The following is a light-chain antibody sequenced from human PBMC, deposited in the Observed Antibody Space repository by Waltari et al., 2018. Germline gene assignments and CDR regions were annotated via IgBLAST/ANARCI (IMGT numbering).Light chain of an antibody. CDR3: QQYSNTPLT. V-gene: IGKV4-1*01. J-gene: IGKJ4*01. CDR1: QTILSSSNNKNS. Sequence: DIVMTQSPDSLAVSLGERATINCKSSQTILSSSNNKNSLAWYQQKPGQPPKMLIYWASTRASGVPDRFRGSGSGTDFTLTISSLQAEDVAVYYCQQYSNTPLTFGGGTKVEIK. CDR2: WAS.